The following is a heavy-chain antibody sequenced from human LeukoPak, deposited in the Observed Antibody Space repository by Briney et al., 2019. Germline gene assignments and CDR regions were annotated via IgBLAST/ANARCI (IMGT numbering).Heavy chain of an antibody. CDR1: GGTFSSYA. CDR2: IIPIFGTA. J-gene: IGHJ4*02. V-gene: IGHV1-69*05. D-gene: IGHD4-17*01. CDR3: ARLTTVTTSHTGDIDY. Sequence: ASVKVSCKASGGTFSSYAISWVRQAPGQGLEWMGRIIPIFGTANYAQKFQGRVTITTDESTSTAYMELSSLRSEDTAVYYCARLTTVTTSHTGDIDYWGREPWSPSPQ.